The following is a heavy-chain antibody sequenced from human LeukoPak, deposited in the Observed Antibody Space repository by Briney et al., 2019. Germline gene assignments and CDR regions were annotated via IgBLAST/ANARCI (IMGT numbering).Heavy chain of an antibody. V-gene: IGHV3-33*01. CDR2: IWYGGSHR. CDR1: GFTFSSHG. CDR3: ERDNAAAYRALDY. J-gene: IGHJ4*02. Sequence: PGGSLRLSCVESGFTFSSHGMHWVRQDPGKGLEWVAVIWYGGSHRYYPDCVKGRFTISRDNSKNTLFLQMDSLRVDDTAVYYCERDNAAAYRALDYWGQGSLVTVSS. D-gene: IGHD2-21*01.